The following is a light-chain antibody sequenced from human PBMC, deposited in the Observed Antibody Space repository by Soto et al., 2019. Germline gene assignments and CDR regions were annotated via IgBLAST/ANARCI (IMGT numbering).Light chain of an antibody. CDR3: QQGFRTTWA. J-gene: IGKJ1*01. V-gene: IGKV1-39*01. Sequence: IQMTQSPSSLASSVGDRVTIPXRVSQSICSYLNWYQHKQGXAPKXXXYLXSTLETEGPSRLSGSGSGTDFALTISSLQPEDFATYYCQQGFRTTWAFGQGTKVDIK. CDR2: LXS. CDR1: QSICSY.